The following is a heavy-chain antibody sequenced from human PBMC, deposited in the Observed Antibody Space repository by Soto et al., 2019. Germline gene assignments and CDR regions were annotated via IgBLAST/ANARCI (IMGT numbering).Heavy chain of an antibody. Sequence: GASVKVSCKASVGTFSSYAITWVRQAPGQGLEWMGGIIPIFGTANYAQKFQARVTITADESTSTAYMELSSPRSEDTAVYYCARDRGPSSGYYPYWFDPWGQGTLVTVS. CDR1: VGTFSSYA. CDR3: ARDRGPSSGYYPYWFDP. CDR2: IIPIFGTA. J-gene: IGHJ5*02. V-gene: IGHV1-69*13. D-gene: IGHD3-22*01.